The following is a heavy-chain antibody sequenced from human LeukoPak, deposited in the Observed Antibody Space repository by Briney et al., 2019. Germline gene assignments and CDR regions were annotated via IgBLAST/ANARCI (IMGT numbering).Heavy chain of an antibody. Sequence: SETLSLTCAVYGGSFSGYYWSWIRQPPGKGLEWIGEINHSGSTNYNPSLKSRVTISVDTSKNQFSLKLSSVTAADTAVYYCARAATVVTPPQKNWGQGTLVTVSS. CDR2: INHSGST. J-gene: IGHJ4*02. D-gene: IGHD4-23*01. CDR3: ARAATVVTPPQKN. CDR1: GGSFSGYY. V-gene: IGHV4-34*01.